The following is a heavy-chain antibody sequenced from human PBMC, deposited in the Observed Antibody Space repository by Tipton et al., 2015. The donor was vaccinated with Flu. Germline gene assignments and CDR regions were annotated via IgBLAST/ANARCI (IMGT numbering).Heavy chain of an antibody. CDR1: GGSISSYY. J-gene: IGHJ6*02. Sequence: TLSLTCTVSGGSISSYYWSWIRQPPGKGLEWIGYIYYCGSTNYNPSLKSRVTISVDTSKNQFSLKLSSVTAADTAVYYCAREEKPYGMDDWGQGTTVAVSS. V-gene: IGHV4-59*01. CDR2: IYYCGST. CDR3: AREEKPYGMDD.